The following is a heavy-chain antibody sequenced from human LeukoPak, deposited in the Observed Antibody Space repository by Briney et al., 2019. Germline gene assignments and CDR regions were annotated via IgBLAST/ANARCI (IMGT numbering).Heavy chain of an antibody. Sequence: PSETLSLTCAVYGGSFSGYYWSWIRQPPGKGLEWIGEINHSGSTNYNPSLKSRVTMSVDTSKNQFSLKLSSVTAADTAVYYCARATVGYYYGSGSYYNGFDYWGQGTLVTVSS. CDR1: GGSFSGYY. CDR3: ARATVGYYYGSGSYYNGFDY. J-gene: IGHJ4*02. D-gene: IGHD3-10*01. CDR2: INHSGST. V-gene: IGHV4-34*01.